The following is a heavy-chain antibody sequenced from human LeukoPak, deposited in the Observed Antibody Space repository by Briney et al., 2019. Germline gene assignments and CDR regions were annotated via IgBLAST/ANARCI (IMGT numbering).Heavy chain of an antibody. V-gene: IGHV1-18*01. D-gene: IGHD3-16*02. CDR2: ISAYNGNT. CDR3: ARMITFGGVIVLNGDY. CDR1: GYTFTSYG. J-gene: IGHJ4*02. Sequence: ASVKVSCKASGYTFTSYGISRVRQAPGQGLEWMGWISAYNGNTNYAQKLQGRVAMTTDASTSTAYMELRSLRSDDTAVYYCARMITFGGVIVLNGDYWGQGTLVTVSS.